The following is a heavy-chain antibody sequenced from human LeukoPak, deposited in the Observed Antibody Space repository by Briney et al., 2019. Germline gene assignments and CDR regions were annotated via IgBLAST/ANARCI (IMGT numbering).Heavy chain of an antibody. CDR2: FDPEDGET. D-gene: IGHD2-2*01. CDR1: GYTLTELS. J-gene: IGHJ4*02. Sequence: ASVKVSCKVSGYTLTELSMHWVRQAPGKGLEWMGGFDPEDGETIYAQKFQGRVTMTEDTSTDTAYMELSSLRSEDTAVYYCATSSGAQLLTVYYFDYWSQGTLVTVSS. CDR3: ATSSGAQLLTVYYFDY. V-gene: IGHV1-24*01.